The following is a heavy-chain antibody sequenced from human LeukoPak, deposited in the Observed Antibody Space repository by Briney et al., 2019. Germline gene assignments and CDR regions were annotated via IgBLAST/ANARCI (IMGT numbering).Heavy chain of an antibody. J-gene: IGHJ4*02. CDR3: ARAGGATPPNY. CDR2: IYYSGST. Sequence: SETLSLTCTVSGGSISSYYWSWIRQPPGKGLEWIGYIYYSGSTNYNPSLKSRVTISVDTSKNQFSLKLSSVTAADTAAYCCARAGGATPPNYWGQGTLVTVSS. D-gene: IGHD1-26*01. V-gene: IGHV4-59*01. CDR1: GGSISSYY.